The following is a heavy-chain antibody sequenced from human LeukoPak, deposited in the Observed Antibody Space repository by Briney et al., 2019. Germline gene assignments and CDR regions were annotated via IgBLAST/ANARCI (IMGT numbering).Heavy chain of an antibody. CDR2: INPSGGST. J-gene: IGHJ5*02. V-gene: IGHV1-46*01. Sequence: ASVKVSCKASGYTFTSYYMHWVRQAPGQGLEWMGIINPSGGSTSYAQKFQGRVTVTRDTSTSTVYMELSSLRSEDTAVYYCARAVARQNWFDPWAQGTLVTVSS. CDR3: ARAVARQNWFDP. CDR1: GYTFTSYY. D-gene: IGHD6-19*01.